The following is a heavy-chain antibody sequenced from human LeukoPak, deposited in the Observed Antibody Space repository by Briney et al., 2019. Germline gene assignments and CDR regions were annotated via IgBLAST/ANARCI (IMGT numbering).Heavy chain of an antibody. CDR1: VTFSNAW. CDR2: FKIKADGGTT. CDR3: TADSPPRGGGEFDY. D-gene: IGHD3-16*01. V-gene: IGHV3-15*01. Sequence: MAGGSLRLSCAASVTFSNAWMNWVRQAPGKGLEWVGHFKIKADGGTTDYAAPVKDRFTISRDDSQNTLYLQMNSLKTEDTAVYYCTADSPPRGGGEFDYWGQGTLVTVSS. J-gene: IGHJ4*02.